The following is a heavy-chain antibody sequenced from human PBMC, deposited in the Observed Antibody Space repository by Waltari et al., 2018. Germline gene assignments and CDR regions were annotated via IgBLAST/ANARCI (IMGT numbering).Heavy chain of an antibody. CDR1: GFTFRHYG. D-gene: IGHD1-1*01. V-gene: IGHV3-30*18. CDR2: ISYDGSKT. J-gene: IGHJ4*02. CDR3: AKDLDTETTTLSD. Sequence: QVQLVESGGGAVQPGRALRLPCAASGFTFRHYGMTWVRQAPGKGLEWVALISYDGSKTDYGASVKGRFTISRDDSHNTLYLQMHSLRPEDTAVYFCAKDLDTETTTLSDWGQGTLVTASA.